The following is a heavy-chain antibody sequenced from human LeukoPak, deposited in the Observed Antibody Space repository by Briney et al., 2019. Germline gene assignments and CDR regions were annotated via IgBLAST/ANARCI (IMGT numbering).Heavy chain of an antibody. CDR2: ISVNGRDK. J-gene: IGHJ4*02. D-gene: IGHD2-21*01. CDR1: GFDFNSYA. V-gene: IGHV3-30*01. Sequence: GGSLRLSCAASGFDFNSYALHWVRQAPGKGLESVAVISVNGRDKYYANSVKGRFSISRDNSKNTFSLQMNSLGVEDSASYYCATLDWCHKYLVACGSSVYWGQGTLVTVSS. CDR3: ATLDWCHKYLVACGSSVY.